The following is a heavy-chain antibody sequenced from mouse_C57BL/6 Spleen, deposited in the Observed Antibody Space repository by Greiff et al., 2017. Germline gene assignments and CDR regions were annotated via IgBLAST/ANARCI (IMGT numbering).Heavy chain of an antibody. D-gene: IGHD1-1*01. V-gene: IGHV5-4*01. J-gene: IGHJ4*01. Sequence: EVQGVESGGGLVKPGGSLKLSCAASGFTFSSYAMSWVRQTPEKRLEWVATISDGGSYTYYPDNVKGRFTISRDNAKNNLYLQMSHLKSEDTAMYYCARVDGSAMDYWGQGTSVTVSS. CDR3: ARVDGSAMDY. CDR1: GFTFSSYA. CDR2: ISDGGSYT.